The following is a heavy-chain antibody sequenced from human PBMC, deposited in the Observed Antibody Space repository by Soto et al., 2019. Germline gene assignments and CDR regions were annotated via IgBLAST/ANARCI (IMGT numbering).Heavy chain of an antibody. J-gene: IGHJ4*02. CDR1: AFSINYYY. CDR3: ASTSREAPGTGLES. Sequence: SETLSLTCHVFAFSINYYYWIWLRQPPGMRLEWIGFVYSGGSSNYNPSFKSRVTISLETSKNQFSLRLTSLTAADSAVYYCASTSREAPGTGLESWGQGTLVTVSA. V-gene: IGHV4-59*01. CDR2: VYSGGSS.